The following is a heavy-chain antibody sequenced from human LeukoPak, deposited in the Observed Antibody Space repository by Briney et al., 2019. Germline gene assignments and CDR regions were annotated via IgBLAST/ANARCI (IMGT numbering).Heavy chain of an antibody. CDR1: GFTFSNYG. CDR3: AKVPYYYDSSAYF. Sequence: GGSMRLSCAASGFTFSNYGMSWVRPAPGHGLEWVSAIRAIGGGTSYADSVKGRFTISRDNSKNTLYLQMNSLRAEDTAVYYCAKVPYYYDSSAYFWGQGTLVTVSS. D-gene: IGHD3-22*01. CDR2: IRAIGGGT. J-gene: IGHJ4*02. V-gene: IGHV3-23*01.